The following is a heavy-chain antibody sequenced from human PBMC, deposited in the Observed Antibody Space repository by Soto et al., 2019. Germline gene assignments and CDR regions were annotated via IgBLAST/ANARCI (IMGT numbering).Heavy chain of an antibody. Sequence: SQTLSLTFAISGYSVSSPSATWDLIRQSPSRGLEWLGRTRYTSKWSYEYALSVKGRITISPDTSKNHFSLQLDSVTPEDTAVYYCLRVDWNDAGSWGQGTLVTVSS. CDR1: GYSVSSPSAT. CDR3: LRVDWNDAGS. CDR2: TRYTSKWSY. V-gene: IGHV6-1*01. J-gene: IGHJ5*02. D-gene: IGHD1-1*01.